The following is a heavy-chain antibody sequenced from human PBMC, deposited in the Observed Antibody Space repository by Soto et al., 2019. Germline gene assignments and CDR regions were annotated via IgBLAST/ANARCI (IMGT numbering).Heavy chain of an antibody. D-gene: IGHD6-6*01. CDR1: GFTFSSYS. CDR3: ARPEYSSSSYGMDV. V-gene: IGHV3-48*02. J-gene: IGHJ6*02. CDR2: ISSSSSTI. Sequence: EVQLVESGGGLVQPGGSLRLSCAASGFTFSSYSMNWVRQAPGKGLEWVSYISSSSSTIYYADSVKGRFTISRDNAKNSRYLQRNRLRDEGTAVYYCARPEYSSSSYGMDVWGQGTTVTVSS.